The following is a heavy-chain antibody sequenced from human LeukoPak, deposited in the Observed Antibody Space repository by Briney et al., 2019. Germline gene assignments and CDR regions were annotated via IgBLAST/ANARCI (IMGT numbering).Heavy chain of an antibody. Sequence: PGGSLRLSCAASNFIFTSYSMHWVRQAPGKGLEWVAVISFDGSNKYHADSVKGRFTISRDNSKSTLYLQMNSLRAEDTAVYYCAREVLVPAAIRASGMDVWGQGTTVTVSS. D-gene: IGHD2-2*01. J-gene: IGHJ6*02. CDR3: AREVLVPAAIRASGMDV. CDR2: ISFDGSNK. CDR1: NFIFTSYS. V-gene: IGHV3-30*04.